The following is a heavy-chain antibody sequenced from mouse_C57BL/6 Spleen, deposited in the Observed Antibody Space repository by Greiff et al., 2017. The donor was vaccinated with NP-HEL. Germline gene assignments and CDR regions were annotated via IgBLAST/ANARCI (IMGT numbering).Heavy chain of an antibody. CDR1: GFSLTSYG. J-gene: IGHJ2*01. V-gene: IGHV2-2*01. CDR3: ARYYGSSYSYFDY. CDR2: IWSGGST. Sequence: QVQLQQSGPGLVQPSQSLSITCTVSGFSLTSYGVHWVRQSPGKGLEWLGVIWSGGSTDYNAALISRLSISKDNSKSQVFFKMNSLQADDTAIYYCARYYGSSYSYFDYWGQGTTLTVSS. D-gene: IGHD1-1*01.